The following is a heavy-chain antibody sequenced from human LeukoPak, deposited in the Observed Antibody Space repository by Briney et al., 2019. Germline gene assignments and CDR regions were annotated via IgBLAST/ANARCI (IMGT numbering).Heavy chain of an antibody. CDR1: GFTFSSYT. CDR3: ARDPWNPPYYYYYYMDV. Sequence: GGSLRLSCAASGFTFSSYTMNWVRQAPGKGLEWVSSIRSSSGYIYSADSVKGRFTISRDNAKNSLYLQMNSLRAEDTAVYFCARDPWNPPYYYYYYMDVWGKGTTVTVSS. CDR2: IRSSSGYI. V-gene: IGHV3-21*01. J-gene: IGHJ6*03. D-gene: IGHD1-1*01.